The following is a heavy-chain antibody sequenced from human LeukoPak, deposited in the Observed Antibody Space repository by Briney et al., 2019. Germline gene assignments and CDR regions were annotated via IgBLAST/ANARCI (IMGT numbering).Heavy chain of an antibody. Sequence: GGSLTLSWAASGFTFSRYGIQWVLQPPGGWLEGVALIWSDGSNKYYADSVKGRFTISRDNSKNTLYLQMIRLRAEHTPVYYCARDRDYDIFTGYSLAYWGEGTLVTVSS. D-gene: IGHD3-9*01. CDR1: GFTFSRYG. CDR3: ARDRDYDIFTGYSLAY. V-gene: IGHV3-33*01. CDR2: IWSDGSNK. J-gene: IGHJ4*02.